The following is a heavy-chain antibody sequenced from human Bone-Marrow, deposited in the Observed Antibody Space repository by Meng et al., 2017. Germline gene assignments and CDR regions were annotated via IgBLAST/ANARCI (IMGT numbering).Heavy chain of an antibody. V-gene: IGHV4-31*11. D-gene: IGHD3-22*01. J-gene: IGHJ4*02. CDR1: GGSVSSGDYY. Sequence: QVQLQESGPGLVKPSQTLSLTCAVSGGSVSSGDYYWSWIRQHPGKGLEWIGYIYYSGSTYYNPSLKSRVTISVDKSKTQFSLKLSSVTAADTAVYYCARGPYYYDSSGPYYFDYWGQGTLVTVSS. CDR2: IYYSGST. CDR3: ARGPYYYDSSGPYYFDY.